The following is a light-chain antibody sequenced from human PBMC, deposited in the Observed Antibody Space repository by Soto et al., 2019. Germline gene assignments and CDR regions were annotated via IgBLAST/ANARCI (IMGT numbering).Light chain of an antibody. Sequence: EIVLTQSPGTLSLSPGERATLSCRASQSVTSNYLAWYQQKPGQAPSLLMYGASARAAGIPDRFSGSGTGTDFALTISALEPEDFAVYFCQQYASSPWTFGQGTKVEIK. CDR1: QSVTSNY. CDR3: QQYASSPWT. J-gene: IGKJ1*01. CDR2: GAS. V-gene: IGKV3-20*01.